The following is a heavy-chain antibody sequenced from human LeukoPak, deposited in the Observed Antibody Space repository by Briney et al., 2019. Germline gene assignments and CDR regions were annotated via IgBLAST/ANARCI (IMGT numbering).Heavy chain of an antibody. V-gene: IGHV4-30-2*01. CDR2: IYHSGST. D-gene: IGHD3-22*01. J-gene: IGHJ4*02. Sequence: SQTLSLTCAVSGGSISSGGYSWSWIRQPPGKGLEWIGYIYHSGSTYYNPSLKSRVTISVDRSKNQFSLKLSSVTAADTAVYYCASGIRIWHGSGYYYDYWGQGTLVTVSS. CDR1: GGSISSGGYS. CDR3: ASGIRIWHGSGYYYDY.